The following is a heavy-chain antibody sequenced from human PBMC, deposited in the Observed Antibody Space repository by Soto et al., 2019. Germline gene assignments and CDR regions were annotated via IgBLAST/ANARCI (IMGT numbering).Heavy chain of an antibody. J-gene: IGHJ3*02. CDR1: GGSIISDGYS. CDR2: IYEGGNT. CDR3: VRGPPEVVFDI. Sequence: SETLSLTCAVSGGSIISDGYSWSWIRQPPGKGLQWIGHIYEGGNTYYTPSLESRVAISTDKSKNQFSLRLSSVTAADTAVYYCVRGPPEVVFDIGGKGTMVTVPS. V-gene: IGHV4-30-2*01.